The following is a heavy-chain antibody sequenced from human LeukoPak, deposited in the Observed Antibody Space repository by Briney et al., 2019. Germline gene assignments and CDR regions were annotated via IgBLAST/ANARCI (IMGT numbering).Heavy chain of an antibody. J-gene: IGHJ4*02. Sequence: ASVTVSFTTSVYTFTIYGVTWVRQAPGQGLEWMGWISTFNGNTNYAQKLQDRVTMTTDTSTSTAYMKLRSLRSDDTAVYYCARDPIPYYDSSSGLGDHWGQGTLVTVSS. D-gene: IGHD3-22*01. CDR1: VYTFTIYG. CDR2: ISTFNGNT. CDR3: ARDPIPYYDSSSGLGDH. V-gene: IGHV1-18*01.